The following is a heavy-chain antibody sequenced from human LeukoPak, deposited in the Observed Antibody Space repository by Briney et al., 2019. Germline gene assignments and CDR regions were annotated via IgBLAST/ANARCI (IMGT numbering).Heavy chain of an antibody. CDR3: VRVASRGFDY. J-gene: IGHJ4*02. CDR2: IYSGTTT. CDR1: RFTVSSNY. V-gene: IGHV3-66*01. Sequence: PGGSLRLSCAASRFTVSSNYMSWVRQAPGKGLEWVSIIYSGTTTYYTDSVKGRFTISRDNSKNTLYLQMSSLRAEDTAVYYCVRVASRGFDYWGQGTLVTVSS.